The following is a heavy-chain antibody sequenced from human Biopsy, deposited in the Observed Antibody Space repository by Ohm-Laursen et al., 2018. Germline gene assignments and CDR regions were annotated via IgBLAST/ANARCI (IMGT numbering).Heavy chain of an antibody. J-gene: IGHJ6*02. CDR1: GFTFDDYG. CDR2: IRRNSAII. CDR3: ARDRGGVRYGMDV. D-gene: IGHD3-10*01. Sequence: SLRLSCPDSGFTFDDYGMNWVRQPPGKGLEWVSGIRRNSAIIDYADSVRGRFTISRDNARRFLFLQMNNLKSEDTDFYYCARDRGGVRYGMDVGARETTVTVS. V-gene: IGHV3-9*01.